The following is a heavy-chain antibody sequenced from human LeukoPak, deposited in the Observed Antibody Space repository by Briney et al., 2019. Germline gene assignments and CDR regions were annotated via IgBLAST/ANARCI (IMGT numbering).Heavy chain of an antibody. V-gene: IGHV1-18*01. D-gene: IGHD6-19*01. CDR1: GGTFSSYA. J-gene: IGHJ4*02. CDR2: ISGYNGDT. CDR3: ARDPTNTSGRYAYFDY. Sequence: ASVKVSCKASGGTFSSYAISWVRQAPGQGLEWMGWISGYNGDTNYAQKFQGRVTLTTDTSTSTAYMELRSLRSDDTAVYYCARDPTNTSGRYAYFDYWGQGTLVTVSS.